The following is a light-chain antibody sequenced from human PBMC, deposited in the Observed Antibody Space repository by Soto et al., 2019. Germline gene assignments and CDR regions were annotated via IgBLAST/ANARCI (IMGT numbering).Light chain of an antibody. V-gene: IGLV6-57*02. Sequence: NFMLTQPHSVSESPGKTVTISCTGSGGNIGNSYVQWYRQRPGSAPSSVIYEGNLRPSGVPDRFSASFDMFSNSASLTISGLKLGEGADYSLQIYHRGNPGVFGGGPQLPV. J-gene: IGLJ7*01. CDR1: GGNIGNSY. CDR3: QIYHRGNPGV. CDR2: EGN.